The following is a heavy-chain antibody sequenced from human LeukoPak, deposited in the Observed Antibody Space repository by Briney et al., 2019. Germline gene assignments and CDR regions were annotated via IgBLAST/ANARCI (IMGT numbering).Heavy chain of an antibody. CDR2: IYYSGST. J-gene: IGHJ4*02. D-gene: IGHD5-18*01. CDR1: GGSISSYY. CDR3: ARENDRYGRIDY. Sequence: PSETLSLTCTVSGGSISSYYWSLIRQPPGKGLEWIGDIYYSGSTNYNPSLKSRVTISVDTSKNQFSLRLRSVTAADTAVYYCARENDRYGRIDYWGQGTQVTVSP. V-gene: IGHV4-59*01.